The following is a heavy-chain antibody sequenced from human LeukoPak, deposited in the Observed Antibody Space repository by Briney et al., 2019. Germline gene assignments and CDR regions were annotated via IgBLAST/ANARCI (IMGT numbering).Heavy chain of an antibody. J-gene: IGHJ4*02. V-gene: IGHV4-39*07. CDR3: ARIFMTVEMATKLYYFDY. D-gene: IGHD5-24*01. Sequence: SETLSLTCTVSGGSISSSSYYWGWIRQPPGKGLEWIGSIYYSGSTYYNPSLKSRVTISVDTSKSQFSLKLSSVTAADTAVYYCARIFMTVEMATKLYYFDYWGQGTLVTVSS. CDR2: IYYSGST. CDR1: GGSISSSSYY.